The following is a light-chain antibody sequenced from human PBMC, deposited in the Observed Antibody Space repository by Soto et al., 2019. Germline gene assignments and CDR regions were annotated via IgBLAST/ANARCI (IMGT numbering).Light chain of an antibody. J-gene: IGKJ1*01. Sequence: EKGMTQSPATLSVSPGERATLSCRASQSVNSNLAWYQQKPGQAPRLLIYGASSRATGIPDRFSGSGSGTDFTLTISCLQSEDFATYYCQQYYSYPLTFGQGTKVDIK. CDR1: QSVNSN. CDR3: QQYYSYPLT. CDR2: GAS. V-gene: IGKV3D-15*01.